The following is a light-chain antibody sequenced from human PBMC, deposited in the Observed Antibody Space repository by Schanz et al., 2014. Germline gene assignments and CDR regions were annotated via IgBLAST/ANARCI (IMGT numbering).Light chain of an antibody. CDR1: SSDVGGYNS. CDR2: EGS. CDR3: CSYAGSSYV. Sequence: QSALTQPASVSGSPGQSITISCTGTSSDVGGYNSVSWYQQHPGKAPKLMIYEGSKRPSGVSNRFSGSGSGNTASLTISGLQAEDEADYYCCSYAGSSYVFGTGTKLTVL. V-gene: IGLV2-23*01. J-gene: IGLJ1*01.